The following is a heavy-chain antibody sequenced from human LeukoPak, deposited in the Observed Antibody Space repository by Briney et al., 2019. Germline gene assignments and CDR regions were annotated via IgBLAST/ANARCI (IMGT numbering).Heavy chain of an antibody. D-gene: IGHD3-22*01. CDR1: GFTFDDYA. CDR3: AKGRDSSGQWNYFDY. Sequence: GGSLRLSCAASGFTFDDYAMHWVRQAPGKGLEWVSLNSGDGGSTYYTASVKGRFTISRDNSKNCLYLQMNSLRTEDTAVYYCAKGRDSSGQWNYFDYWGQGTLVTVSS. V-gene: IGHV3-43*02. J-gene: IGHJ4*02. CDR2: NSGDGGST.